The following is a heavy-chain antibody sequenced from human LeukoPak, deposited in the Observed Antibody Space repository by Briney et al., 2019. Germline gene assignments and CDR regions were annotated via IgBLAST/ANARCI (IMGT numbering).Heavy chain of an antibody. CDR1: GYTFTGYY. CDR2: INPNSGGT. CDR3: AGEDDILTGYLDY. D-gene: IGHD3-9*01. V-gene: IGHV1-2*02. J-gene: IGHJ4*02. Sequence: ASVKVSCKASGYTFTGYYMHWVRQAPGQGLEWMGWINPNSGGTNYAQKFQGRVTMTRDTSISTAYMELSRLRSDDTAVYYCAGEDDILTGYLDYWGQGTLVTVSS.